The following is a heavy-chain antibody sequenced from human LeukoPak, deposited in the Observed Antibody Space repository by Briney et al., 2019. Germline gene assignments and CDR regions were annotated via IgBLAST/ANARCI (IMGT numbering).Heavy chain of an antibody. J-gene: IGHJ4*02. V-gene: IGHV3-48*04. Sequence: GGSLRLSCEASGFTLSTYWMNWVRQAPGKGLEWVSYISSSSSTIYYADSVKGRFTISRDNAKNSLYLQMNSLRAEDTAVYYCARGNGYSYGTDFDYWGQGTLVTVSS. CDR1: GFTLSTYW. CDR3: ARGNGYSYGTDFDY. D-gene: IGHD5-18*01. CDR2: ISSSSSTI.